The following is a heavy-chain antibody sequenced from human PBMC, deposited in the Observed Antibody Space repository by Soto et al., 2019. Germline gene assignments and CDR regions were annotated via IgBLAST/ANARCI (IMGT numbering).Heavy chain of an antibody. CDR2: IYPGDSDT. CDR3: ARHSSNFRYNYYSRDV. D-gene: IGHD6-19*01. CDR1: GYTFTDYW. V-gene: IGHV5-51*01. J-gene: IGHJ6*02. Sequence: GESLKISCKGSGYTFTDYWIGWVRQLPGKGLEWMGIIYPGDSDTRYSPSFQGHVTITVDKSTSTAYLQWNTLKALDTAMYYCARHSSNFRYNYYSRDVWGQGTTVTVSS.